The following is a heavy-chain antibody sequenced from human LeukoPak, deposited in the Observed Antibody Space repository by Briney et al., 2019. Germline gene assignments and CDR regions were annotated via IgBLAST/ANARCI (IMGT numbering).Heavy chain of an antibody. V-gene: IGHV3-21*01. CDR2: ISSSSYI. D-gene: IGHD3-22*01. CDR3: ARELNPYYYDSSGYSFDY. CDR1: GFTFSSYS. J-gene: IGHJ4*02. Sequence: GGSLRLSCAASGFTFSSYSMNWVRQAPGKGLEWVSSISSSSYIYYADSVKGRFTISRDNAKNSLYLQMNSLRAEDTAVYYCARELNPYYYDSSGYSFDYWGQGTLVTVSS.